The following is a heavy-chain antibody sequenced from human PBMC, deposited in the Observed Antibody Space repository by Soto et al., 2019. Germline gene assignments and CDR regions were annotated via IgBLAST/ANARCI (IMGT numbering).Heavy chain of an antibody. CDR2: INAGNGNK. J-gene: IGHJ4*02. V-gene: IGHV1-3*01. Sequence: VRQAPGQRLEWMGWINAGNGNKKHSQKFQGRVTVTRDTSSSTAYMELSSLTSEDTVVYYFARGGPPIDYLVQGTLVIVS. CDR3: ARGGPPIDY.